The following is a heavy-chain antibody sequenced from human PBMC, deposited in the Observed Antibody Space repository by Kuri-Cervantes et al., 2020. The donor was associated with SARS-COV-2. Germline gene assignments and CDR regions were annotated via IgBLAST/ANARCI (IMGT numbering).Heavy chain of an antibody. CDR2: ISGSGGST. Sequence: GESLKISCAASGFTFSSYAMSWVRQAPGKGLEWVSAISGSGGSTYYADSVKGRFTISRDNSKNTLYLQMNSLRAEDTAVYYCTTERLGYCSSTSCRGGVFDYWGQGTLVTVSS. D-gene: IGHD2-2*01. J-gene: IGHJ4*02. CDR1: GFTFSSYA. CDR3: TTERLGYCSSTSCRGGVFDY. V-gene: IGHV3-23*01.